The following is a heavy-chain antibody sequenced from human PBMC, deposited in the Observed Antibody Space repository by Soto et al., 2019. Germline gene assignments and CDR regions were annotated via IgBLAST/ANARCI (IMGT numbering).Heavy chain of an antibody. CDR1: GGTFSSYA. CDR3: ASHGITGTGVYSYGMDV. D-gene: IGHD1-7*01. J-gene: IGHJ6*02. V-gene: IGHV1-69*12. CDR2: IIPIFGTA. Sequence: QVQLVQSGAEVKKPGSSVKVSCKASGGTFSSYAISWVRQAPGQGLEWMGGIIPIFGTANYAQKFQGRVTITADESTSTAYMELSSLRSEDTAVYYCASHGITGTGVYSYGMDVWGQGTTVTVSS.